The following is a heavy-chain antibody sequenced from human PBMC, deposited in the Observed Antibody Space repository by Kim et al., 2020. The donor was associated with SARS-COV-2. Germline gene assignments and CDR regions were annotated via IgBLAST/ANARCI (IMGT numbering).Heavy chain of an antibody. Sequence: SLKSRVTISVDRSKNQFSLKLSSVTAADTAVYYCARLRSFDYYYYGMDVWGQGTTVTVSS. V-gene: IGHV4-30-2*01. D-gene: IGHD3-10*01. CDR3: ARLRSFDYYYYGMDV. J-gene: IGHJ6*02.